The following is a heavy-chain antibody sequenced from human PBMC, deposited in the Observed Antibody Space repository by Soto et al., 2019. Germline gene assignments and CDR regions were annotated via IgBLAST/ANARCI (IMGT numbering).Heavy chain of an antibody. CDR2: ISSSSSYI. V-gene: IGHV3-21*01. CDR3: ARTQGIAAAGMDY. J-gene: IGHJ4*02. CDR1: GFTFSSYS. D-gene: IGHD6-13*01. Sequence: EVQLVESGGGLVKPGGSLRLSCAASGFTFSSYSMNWVRQAPGKGLEWVSSISSSSSYIYYADSVKGRFTISRDNAKNSLYLQMNSLRAEDTAVYYCARTQGIAAAGMDYWGQGTLVTVSS.